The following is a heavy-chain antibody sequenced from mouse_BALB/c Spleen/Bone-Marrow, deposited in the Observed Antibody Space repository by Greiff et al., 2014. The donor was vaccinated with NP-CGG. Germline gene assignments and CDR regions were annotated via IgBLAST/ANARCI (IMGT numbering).Heavy chain of an antibody. J-gene: IGHJ2*01. CDR3: ARGGISVDY. V-gene: IGHV1-80*01. Sequence: VQLVESGAELVRPGSSVKISCESSGYVFSTYWIYWVKQRPGQGLEWIGQIYPGDGDTDYNGKFKDKATLTADKSSNTAYMQLSSLTSEDSAVYFCARGGISVDYWGQGTTLTVSS. CDR1: GYVFSTYW. CDR2: IYPGDGDT.